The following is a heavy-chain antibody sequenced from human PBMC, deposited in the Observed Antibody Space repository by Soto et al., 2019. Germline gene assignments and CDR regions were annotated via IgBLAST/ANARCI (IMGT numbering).Heavy chain of an antibody. D-gene: IGHD1-7*01. V-gene: IGHV1-69*12. CDR1: GGTFSNSA. CDR3: ARDKDRLQIGGNYHSLLDV. CDR2: IMPIFRTP. J-gene: IGHJ6*02. Sequence: QVQLEQSGAEVKKPGSSVKVSCKTSGGTFSNSAVSWVRQAPGQGPEWMGGIMPIFRTPDYAQKFQDRVTITADESTTTAYMELRGLRADDTAVYYWARDKDRLQIGGNYHSLLDVWGQGTTVTVSS.